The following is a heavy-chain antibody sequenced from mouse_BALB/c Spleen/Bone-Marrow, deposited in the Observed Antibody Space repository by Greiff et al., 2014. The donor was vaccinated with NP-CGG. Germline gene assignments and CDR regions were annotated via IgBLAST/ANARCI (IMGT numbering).Heavy chain of an antibody. Sequence: ESGGGLVQPGGSLKLSCAASGFDFSGYWMTWVRQAPGKGLEWIGEINPDSRTINYKPSLKEKFIMSRDNAKSTLYLQMSKVRSEDTALYYCARNGYYGWITYWGQGTLVTVSA. CDR2: INPDSRTI. CDR3: ARNGYYGWITY. V-gene: IGHV4-1*02. J-gene: IGHJ3*01. D-gene: IGHD2-3*01. CDR1: GFDFSGYW.